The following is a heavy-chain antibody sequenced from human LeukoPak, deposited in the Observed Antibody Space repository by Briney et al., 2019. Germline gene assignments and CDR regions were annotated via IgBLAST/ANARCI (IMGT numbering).Heavy chain of an antibody. Sequence: SETLSLTCTVSGGSISSGSYYWSWIRQPAGKGLEWIGRIYTSGSTNYNPSLKSRVTILVDTSKNQFSLKLSSVTAADTAVYYCARVGSSWSSFDYWGQGTLVTVSS. V-gene: IGHV4-61*02. J-gene: IGHJ4*02. D-gene: IGHD6-13*01. CDR1: GGSISSGSYY. CDR2: IYTSGST. CDR3: ARVGSSWSSFDY.